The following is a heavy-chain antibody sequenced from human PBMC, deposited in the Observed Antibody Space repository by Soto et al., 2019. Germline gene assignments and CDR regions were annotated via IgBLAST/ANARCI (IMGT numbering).Heavy chain of an antibody. V-gene: IGHV4-59*08. CDR3: ARHGQWLVTGYFYYGMDV. CDR2: IYYSGST. CDR1: GGSIGDYY. D-gene: IGHD6-19*01. Sequence: PSETLSLTCTVSGGSIGDYYGNWIRQSPGKGLEWIGYIYYSGSTNYNPSLKSRVTISVDTSKNQFSLKLSSVTAADTAVYYCARHGQWLVTGYFYYGMDVWGQGTTVTVSS. J-gene: IGHJ6*02.